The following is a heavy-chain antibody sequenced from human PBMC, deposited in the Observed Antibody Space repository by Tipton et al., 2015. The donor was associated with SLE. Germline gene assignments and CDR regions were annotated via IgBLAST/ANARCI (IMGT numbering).Heavy chain of an antibody. CDR1: GGSISSGDYY. CDR2: IYYSGST. CDR3: ARVRSGWYAVY. D-gene: IGHD6-19*01. Sequence: TLSLTCTVSGGSISSGDYYWSWIRQPPGKGLEWIGYIYYSGSTYYNPSLKSRVTISVDTSKNQFSLKLSSVTAADTAVYYCARVRSGWYAVYWGQGTLVTVSS. V-gene: IGHV4-30-4*01. J-gene: IGHJ4*02.